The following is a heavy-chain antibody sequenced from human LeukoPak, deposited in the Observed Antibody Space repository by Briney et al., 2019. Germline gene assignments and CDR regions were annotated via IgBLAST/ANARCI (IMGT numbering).Heavy chain of an antibody. J-gene: IGHJ1*01. CDR2: IYTSGST. CDR3: ASTRLGYCSSTSCYIPRFQH. V-gene: IGHV4-4*07. D-gene: IGHD2-2*02. CDR1: GGSISSYY. Sequence: PSETLSLTCTVSGGSISSYYWGWIRQPAGKGLEWIGRIYTSGSTNYNPSLKSRVTMSVDTSKNQFSLKLSSVTAADTAVYYCASTRLGYCSSTSCYIPRFQHWGQGTLVTVSS.